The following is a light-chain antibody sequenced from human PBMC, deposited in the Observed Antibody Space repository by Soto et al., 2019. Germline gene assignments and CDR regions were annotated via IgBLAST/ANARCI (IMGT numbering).Light chain of an antibody. CDR1: QGISSW. V-gene: IGKV1-5*03. CDR2: KAS. J-gene: IGKJ1*01. Sequence: DLQMTQSPSTLSASVGDRVTITCRASQGISSWLAWYQQKPGKAPKLLIYKASSLESGVPSRFSGSGSGTEFTLTISSLQPDDLATYYCQQYNSYSTFGQGTKVEI. CDR3: QQYNSYST.